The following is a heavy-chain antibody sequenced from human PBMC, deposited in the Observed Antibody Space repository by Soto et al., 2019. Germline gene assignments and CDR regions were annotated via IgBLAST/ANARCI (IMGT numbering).Heavy chain of an antibody. CDR3: ARVRGYSSSWPLYGMDV. J-gene: IGHJ6*02. V-gene: IGHV6-1*01. CDR2: TNYRSKWYN. CDR1: GDSVSSNSAA. D-gene: IGHD6-13*01. Sequence: SQTLSLTCAISGDSVSSNSAAWNWIRQSPSRGLEWLGRTNYRSKWYNDYAVSVKSRITINPDTSKNQFSLQLNSVTPEDTAVYYCARVRGYSSSWPLYGMDVWGQGTTVTVSS.